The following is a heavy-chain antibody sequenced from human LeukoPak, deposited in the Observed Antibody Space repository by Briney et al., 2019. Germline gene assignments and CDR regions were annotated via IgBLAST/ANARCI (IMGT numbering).Heavy chain of an antibody. CDR3: AKDRASLYYYDTSGSGLDH. CDR1: GFSFRNYG. D-gene: IGHD3-22*01. V-gene: IGHV3-30*18. Sequence: GGSLRLSCAASGFSFRNYGLHWVRQAPGKGLEWVALISYDGSNKYYEASVKGRFTISRDNSKNTLDLQMNSLRADDTAVYYCAKDRASLYYYDTSGSGLDHWGQGTLVTVSS. J-gene: IGHJ4*02. CDR2: ISYDGSNK.